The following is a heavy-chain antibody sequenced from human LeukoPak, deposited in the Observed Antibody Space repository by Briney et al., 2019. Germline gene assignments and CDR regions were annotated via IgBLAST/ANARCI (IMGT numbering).Heavy chain of an antibody. CDR3: ASDILTGYYNVMGDDY. CDR2: IGSSGSTL. J-gene: IGHJ4*02. CDR1: GFIFSSYE. D-gene: IGHD3-9*01. V-gene: IGHV3-48*03. Sequence: GGSLRLSCAASGFIFSSYEMNWVRQAPGKGLEWVSYIGSSGSTLYYADSVKGRFTISRDNAENSLYLQMNSLRAEDTAVYYCASDILTGYYNVMGDDYWGQGTLVTVSS.